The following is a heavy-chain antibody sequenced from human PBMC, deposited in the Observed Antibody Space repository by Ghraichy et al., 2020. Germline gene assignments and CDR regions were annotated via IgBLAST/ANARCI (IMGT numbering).Heavy chain of an antibody. D-gene: IGHD2-15*01. CDR1: GFTFSSYG. Sequence: LSLTCAASGFTFSSYGMHWVRQAPGKGLEWVAVISYDGSNKYYADSVKGRFTISRDNSKNTLYLQMNSLRAEDTAVYYCAKRGYCSGGSCYSGFDYWGQGTLVTVSS. CDR2: ISYDGSNK. V-gene: IGHV3-30*18. CDR3: AKRGYCSGGSCYSGFDY. J-gene: IGHJ4*02.